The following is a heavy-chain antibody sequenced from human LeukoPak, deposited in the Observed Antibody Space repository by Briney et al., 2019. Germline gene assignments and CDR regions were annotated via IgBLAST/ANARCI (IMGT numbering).Heavy chain of an antibody. V-gene: IGHV3-48*02. CDR2: ISSSSSTI. J-gene: IGHJ4*02. D-gene: IGHD1-26*01. CDR3: ARDKREILKYSGNFDY. CDR1: GFTFSSYS. Sequence: GGSLRLSCAASGFTFSSYSMNWVRQAPGKGLEWVSYISSSSSTIYYADSVKGRFTISRDNAKNSLYLQMNSLRDEDTAVYYCARDKREILKYSGNFDYWGQGTLVTVSS.